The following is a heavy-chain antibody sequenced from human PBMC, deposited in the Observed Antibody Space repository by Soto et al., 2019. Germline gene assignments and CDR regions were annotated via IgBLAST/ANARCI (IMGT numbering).Heavy chain of an antibody. D-gene: IGHD4-17*01. CDR2: INWNGGST. J-gene: IGHJ4*02. Sequence: GGSLRLSCAASGFTFDDYGMSWVRQAPGKGLEWVSGINWNGGSTGYADSVKGRFTISRDNAKNSLYLQMNSLRAEDTALNYCARDQIPFDYGDYVFFDYWGQGTLVTVSS. CDR3: ARDQIPFDYGDYVFFDY. CDR1: GFTFDDYG. V-gene: IGHV3-20*04.